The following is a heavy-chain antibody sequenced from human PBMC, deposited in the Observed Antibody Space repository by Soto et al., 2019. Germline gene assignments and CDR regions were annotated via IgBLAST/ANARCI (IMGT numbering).Heavy chain of an antibody. CDR2: IYHSGST. Sequence: SETLSLTCAVSGGSISSGGYSWSWIRQPPGKGLEWIGYIYHSGSTYYNPSLKSRVTISVDRSKNQFSLKLSSVTAADTAVYYCARGPHGMDVWGQGTTVTVSS. J-gene: IGHJ6*02. V-gene: IGHV4-30-2*01. CDR1: GGSISSGGYS. CDR3: ARGPHGMDV.